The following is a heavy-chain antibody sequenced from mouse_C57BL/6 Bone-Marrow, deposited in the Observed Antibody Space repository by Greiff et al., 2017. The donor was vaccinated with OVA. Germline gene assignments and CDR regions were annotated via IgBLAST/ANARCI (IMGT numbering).Heavy chain of an antibody. CDR2: IYPRSGNT. J-gene: IGHJ3*01. Sequence: QVQLKESGAELARPGASVKLSCKASGYTFTSYGISWVKQRTGQGLEWIGEIYPRSGNTYYNEKFKGKATLTADKSSSTAYMELRSLTSEDSAVYFCARGYYGPLGDWFAYWGQGTLVTVSA. CDR3: ARGYYGPLGDWFAY. D-gene: IGHD1-2*01. CDR1: GYTFTSYG. V-gene: IGHV1-81*01.